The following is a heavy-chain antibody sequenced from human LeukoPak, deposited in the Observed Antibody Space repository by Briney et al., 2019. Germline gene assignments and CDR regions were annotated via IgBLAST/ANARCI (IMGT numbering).Heavy chain of an antibody. Sequence: GGSLRLSCAASGFTFNNYGMSWVRQAPGKGLEWVSGISVSGVSTYYADSVKGRFTISRDNSKNTLYLQMNSLRAEDTAVYYCATYRQVLLPFESWGQGTLVTVSS. D-gene: IGHD2-8*02. J-gene: IGHJ4*02. CDR1: GFTFNNYG. CDR2: ISVSGVST. V-gene: IGHV3-23*01. CDR3: ATYRQVLLPFES.